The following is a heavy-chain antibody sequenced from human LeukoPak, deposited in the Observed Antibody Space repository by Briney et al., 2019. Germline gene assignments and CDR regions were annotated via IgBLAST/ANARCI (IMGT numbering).Heavy chain of an antibody. D-gene: IGHD3-3*01. CDR3: AKDSGDFWSAYDAFDI. CDR2: ISGSGGST. CDR1: GFTFSSYA. V-gene: IGHV3-23*01. J-gene: IGHJ3*02. Sequence: PGGSLRLSCAASGFTFSSYAMSWVRQAPGKGLEWVSAISGSGGSTYYADSVKGRFTISRDNSKNTLYLQMNSLRAGDTAVYYCAKDSGDFWSAYDAFDIWGQGTMVTVSS.